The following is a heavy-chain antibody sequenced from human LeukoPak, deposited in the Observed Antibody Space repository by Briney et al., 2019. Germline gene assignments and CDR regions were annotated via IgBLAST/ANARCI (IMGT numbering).Heavy chain of an antibody. CDR2: IYSGGST. CDR3: ARAMVGSGWYFDY. CDR1: GFTFSSYA. Sequence: GGSLRLSCAASGFTFSSYAMSWVRQAPGKGLEWVSVIYSGGSTYYADSVKGRFTISRDNSKNTLYLQMNSLRAEDTAVYYCARAMVGSGWYFDYWGQGTLVTVSS. D-gene: IGHD6-19*01. V-gene: IGHV3-53*01. J-gene: IGHJ4*02.